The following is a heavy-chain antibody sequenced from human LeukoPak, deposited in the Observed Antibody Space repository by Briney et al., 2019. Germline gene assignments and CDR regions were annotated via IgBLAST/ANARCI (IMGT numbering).Heavy chain of an antibody. Sequence: KPSETLSLTCAVYGGSFSGYYWSWIRQPPGKGLELIGAINHSGSTNYNPSLKSRVTISVDTSKNQFSLKLSSVTAADTAVYYCARGREGYSYAVDYWGQGTLVTVSS. V-gene: IGHV4-34*01. CDR2: INHSGST. D-gene: IGHD5-18*01. J-gene: IGHJ4*02. CDR3: ARGREGYSYAVDY. CDR1: GGSFSGYY.